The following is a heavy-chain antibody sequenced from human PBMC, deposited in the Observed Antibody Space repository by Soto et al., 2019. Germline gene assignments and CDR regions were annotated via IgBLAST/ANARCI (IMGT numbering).Heavy chain of an antibody. Sequence: GGSLRLSCAASGFTFSSYDMHWVRQATGKGLEWVSAIGTAGDTYYPGSVKGRFTISRENAKNSLYLQMNSLRAGDTAVYYCARVSGSSRALRDWYFDLWGRGTLVTVSS. CDR1: GFTFSSYD. V-gene: IGHV3-13*01. CDR2: IGTAGDT. CDR3: ARVSGSSRALRDWYFDL. J-gene: IGHJ2*01. D-gene: IGHD1-26*01.